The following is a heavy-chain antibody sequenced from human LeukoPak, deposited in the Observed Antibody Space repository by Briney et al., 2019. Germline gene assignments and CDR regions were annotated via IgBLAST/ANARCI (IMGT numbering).Heavy chain of an antibody. CDR1: GFTFSSYD. D-gene: IGHD3-10*01. V-gene: IGHV3-13*01. J-gene: IGHJ4*02. CDR3: AKVPRRKGPMLISGRGEYYFDY. Sequence: GSLRLSCAASGFTFSSYDMHWVRQATGKGLEWVSAIGTAGDTYYPGSVKGRFTISRENAKNSLYLQMNSLRAEDTAVYYCAKVPRRKGPMLISGRGEYYFDYWGQGTLVTVSS. CDR2: IGTAGDT.